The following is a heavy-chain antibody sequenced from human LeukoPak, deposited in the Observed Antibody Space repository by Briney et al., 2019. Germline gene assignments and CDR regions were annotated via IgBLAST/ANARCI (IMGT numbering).Heavy chain of an antibody. V-gene: IGHV3-9*01. D-gene: IGHD5-12*01. Sequence: PGGSLRLSCAASGFTFNEYPMHWVRQAPGKGLEWVSGIDRNSISIGYADSVKGRFTIPRDNAKNSLYLQMNSLRPEDTAFYYCGKELSRSGHSPLDYWGQGALVTVSS. CDR1: GFTFNEYP. CDR2: IDRNSISI. J-gene: IGHJ4*02. CDR3: GKELSRSGHSPLDY.